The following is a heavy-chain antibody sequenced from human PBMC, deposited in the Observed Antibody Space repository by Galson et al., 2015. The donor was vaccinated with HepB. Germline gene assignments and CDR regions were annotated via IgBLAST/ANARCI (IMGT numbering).Heavy chain of an antibody. CDR1: GYTFSDYY. J-gene: IGHJ4*02. Sequence: SVKVSCKASGYTFSDYYIHWVRQAPGQGLEWMGRINPNTGGTNYAQKVQSRVTMTRDTSMRIVYMELSRLRSDDTAVYFCARDIRRSGYRGASDYWGQGTLVSVSS. V-gene: IGHV1-2*06. CDR2: INPNTGGT. D-gene: IGHD3-22*01. CDR3: ARDIRRSGYRGASDY.